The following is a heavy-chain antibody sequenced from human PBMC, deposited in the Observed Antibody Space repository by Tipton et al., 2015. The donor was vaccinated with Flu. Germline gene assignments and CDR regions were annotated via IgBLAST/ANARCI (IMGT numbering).Heavy chain of an antibody. D-gene: IGHD3-22*01. Sequence: LSLTCAASGFTFSSYSMNWVRQAPGKGLEWVSSISSSSSYIYYADSVKGRFTISRDNAKNSLYLQMNSLRAEDTAVYYCAREIVGEYYDSSGYPKYYYFDYWGQGTLVTVSS. V-gene: IGHV3-21*01. CDR2: ISSSSSYI. CDR1: GFTFSSYS. J-gene: IGHJ4*02. CDR3: AREIVGEYYDSSGYPKYYYFDY.